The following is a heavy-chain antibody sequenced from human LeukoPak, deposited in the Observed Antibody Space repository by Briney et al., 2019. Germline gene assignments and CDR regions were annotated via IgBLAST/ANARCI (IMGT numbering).Heavy chain of an antibody. Sequence: ASVKVSCKASGGTFISYAISWVRQAPGQGLEWMGRIIPILGIANYAQKFQGRVTITADKSTSTAYMELSSLRSEDTAVYYCARDGSDDILTGYPYSFDYWGQGTLVTVSS. D-gene: IGHD3-9*01. CDR2: IIPILGIA. CDR1: GGTFISYA. J-gene: IGHJ4*02. CDR3: ARDGSDDILTGYPYSFDY. V-gene: IGHV1-69*04.